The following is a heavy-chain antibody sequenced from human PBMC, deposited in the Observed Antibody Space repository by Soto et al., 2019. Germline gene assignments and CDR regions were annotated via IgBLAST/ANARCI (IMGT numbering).Heavy chain of an antibody. V-gene: IGHV3-23*01. J-gene: IGHJ4*02. CDR3: ANDPSTGPSAY. Sequence: EVQLLESGGHLVQPGGSLRLSCTSFTQYGMSCVRRRPGKGLEWSFTMGPTVNTHYADSVAGRFTISRDDSANTLYLKMSKLRVNDPVIYYCANDPSTGPSAYWGKGALVPVSS. CDR2: MGPTVNT. CDR1: TQYG. D-gene: IGHD3-9*01.